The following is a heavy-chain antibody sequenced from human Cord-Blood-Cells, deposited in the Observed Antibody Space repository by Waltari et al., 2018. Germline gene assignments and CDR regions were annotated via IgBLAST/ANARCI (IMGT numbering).Heavy chain of an antibody. D-gene: IGHD3-10*01. CDR3: AREVTMVRGVLDV. CDR2: INHSGST. V-gene: IGHV4-34*01. Sequence: QVQLQQWGAGLLKPSETLSLTCAVYGGSFSGYYWSWIRQPPGKGLEWIGEINHSGSTNYNPSLKSQVTISVDTSKNQFSLKLSSVTAADTAVYYCAREVTMVRGVLDVWGQGTTVTVSS. CDR1: GGSFSGYY. J-gene: IGHJ6*02.